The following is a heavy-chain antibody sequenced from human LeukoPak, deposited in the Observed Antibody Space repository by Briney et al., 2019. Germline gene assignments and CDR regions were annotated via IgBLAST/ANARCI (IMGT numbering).Heavy chain of an antibody. CDR1: GYTFTGYF. D-gene: IGHD4-17*01. CDR2: INPNSGGT. CDR3: ARVDYGDSRYGMDV. Sequence: ASVRVSCKASGYTFTGYFMHWVRQAPGQGLDWMGWINPNSGGTNYAQKFQGRVTMTRDTSISTAYMELSRLRSDDTAVYYCARVDYGDSRYGMDVWGQGTTVTVSS. V-gene: IGHV1-2*02. J-gene: IGHJ6*02.